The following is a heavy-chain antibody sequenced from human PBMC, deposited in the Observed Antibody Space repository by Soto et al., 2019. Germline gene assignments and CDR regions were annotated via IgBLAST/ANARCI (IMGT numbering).Heavy chain of an antibody. J-gene: IGHJ6*02. V-gene: IGHV3-21*01. Sequence: GVLRLSCAASGFTFSSYAMSWVRQAPGKGLEWVSAISGSSSYIYYADSVKGRFTISRDNAKNSLYLQMNSLRAEDTAVYYCARDRIWGQGTTVTVSS. CDR2: ISGSSSYI. CDR3: ARDRI. CDR1: GFTFSSYA.